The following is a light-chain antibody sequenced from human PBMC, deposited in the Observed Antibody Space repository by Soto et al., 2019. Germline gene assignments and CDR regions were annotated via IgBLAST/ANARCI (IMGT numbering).Light chain of an antibody. J-gene: IGKJ2*01. Sequence: DTQMTQSPSTLSASVGDRVTITCRPSQSISSWLAWYQQKPGKAPKLLIYDASSLESGVPSRFSGSGSGTEFTLTISSLQPDDFATYYCQQYNSYSYTFGQGTKVDIK. V-gene: IGKV1-5*01. CDR1: QSISSW. CDR2: DAS. CDR3: QQYNSYSYT.